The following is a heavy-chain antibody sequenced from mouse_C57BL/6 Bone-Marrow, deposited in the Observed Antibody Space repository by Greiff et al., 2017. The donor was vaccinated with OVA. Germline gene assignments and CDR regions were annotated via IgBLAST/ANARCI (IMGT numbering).Heavy chain of an antibody. CDR3: ARRLPLRYFDY. CDR2: INPNNGGT. D-gene: IGHD3-2*02. Sequence: EVQLQQSGPELVKPGASVKISCKASGYTFTDYYMNWVKQSHGKSLEWIGDINPNNGGTSYNQKFTGKATLTVDKSSSTAYMEHRSLTSEDSAVYYCARRLPLRYFDYWGKGTTLTVSS. J-gene: IGHJ2*01. V-gene: IGHV1-26*01. CDR1: GYTFTDYY.